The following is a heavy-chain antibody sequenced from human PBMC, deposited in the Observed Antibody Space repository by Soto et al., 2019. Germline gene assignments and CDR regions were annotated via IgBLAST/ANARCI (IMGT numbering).Heavy chain of an antibody. Sequence: VRSLRLSCAASGFTFISYAMSCVLQAPGKGLEWVSAISGSGGSTYYADSVKGRFTISRDNSKNTLYLQMNSLRAEDTAVYYCAKHQYDFWSGSGMDVWGQGATVTVSS. J-gene: IGHJ6*02. CDR1: GFTFISYA. V-gene: IGHV3-23*01. D-gene: IGHD3-3*01. CDR3: AKHQYDFWSGSGMDV. CDR2: ISGSGGST.